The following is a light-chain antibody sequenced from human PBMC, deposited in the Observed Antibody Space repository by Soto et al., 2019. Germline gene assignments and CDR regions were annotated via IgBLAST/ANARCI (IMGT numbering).Light chain of an antibody. V-gene: IGKV3-11*01. CDR3: QQYSNWPET. CDR2: DAS. CDR1: QSVSYF. Sequence: EIVLTHSPATLSLSPGERATLSCRASQSVSYFLAWYQQKPGQAPRLLIYDASNRATGVPARFSGSGSGKEFTLTISSLQFEDFAVYYCQQYSNWPETFGQGTKVEIX. J-gene: IGKJ1*01.